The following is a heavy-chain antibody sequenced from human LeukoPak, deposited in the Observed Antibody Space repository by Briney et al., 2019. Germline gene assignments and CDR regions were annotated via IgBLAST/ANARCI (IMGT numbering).Heavy chain of an antibody. CDR2: FYHSGIT. J-gene: IGHJ4*02. V-gene: IGHV4-38-2*01. CDR1: GDSISSAYY. D-gene: IGHD2-2*01. CDR3: AGREECSGASCSKYFDY. Sequence: PSETLSLTCAVSGDSISSAYYWGWIRQPPGKGLEWIAGFYHSGITYYNPSLKSRVTISVDTSKNQFSLKLSSVTAADTAMYYWAGREECSGASCSKYFDYWGQGILVTVSS.